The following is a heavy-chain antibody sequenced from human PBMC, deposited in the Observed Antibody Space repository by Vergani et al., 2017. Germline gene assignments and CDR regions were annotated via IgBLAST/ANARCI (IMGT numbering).Heavy chain of an antibody. J-gene: IGHJ4*02. CDR1: GFTFSSYA. D-gene: IGHD2-8*01. Sequence: ELQLSESGGGLVQPGGSLRLSCAASGFTFSSYAMSWVRQAPGKGLEWVSGISGSGGSTYYADSVKGRFTISRDNSKNTLYLQMKSLRAEDTAVYYCAKGTVIGMLYPLDYWGQGTLVTVSS. V-gene: IGHV3-23*01. CDR2: ISGSGGST. CDR3: AKGTVIGMLYPLDY.